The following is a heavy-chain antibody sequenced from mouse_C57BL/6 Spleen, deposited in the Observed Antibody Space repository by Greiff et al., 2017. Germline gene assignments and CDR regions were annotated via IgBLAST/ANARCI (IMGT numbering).Heavy chain of an antibody. D-gene: IGHD2-4*01. CDR2: IYPGGGYT. CDR3: ARSYDCYFDY. Sequence: QVQLQQSGAELVRPGTSVKMSCKASGYTFTNYWIGWAKQRPGHGLEWIGDIYPGGGYTNYNEKFKGKATLTADKSSSTAYMQFSSLTSEDSAIYYCARSYDCYFDYWGQGTTLTVSS. J-gene: IGHJ2*01. CDR1: GYTFTNYW. V-gene: IGHV1-63*01.